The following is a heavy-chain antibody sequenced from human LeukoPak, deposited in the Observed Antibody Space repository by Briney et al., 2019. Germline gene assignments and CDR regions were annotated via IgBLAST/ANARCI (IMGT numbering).Heavy chain of an antibody. CDR2: IYSGGST. CDR1: GFTVSSNY. CDR3: ARDEGYCSSTSCQNYYYYGMDV. J-gene: IGHJ6*02. D-gene: IGHD2-2*01. Sequence: GGSLRLSCAASGFTVSSNYMSWVRQAPGKGLEWVSVIYSGGSTYYADSVKGRFTISRDNSKNPLYLQMNSLRAEDTAVYYCARDEGYCSSTSCQNYYYYGMDVWGQGTTVTVSS. V-gene: IGHV3-53*01.